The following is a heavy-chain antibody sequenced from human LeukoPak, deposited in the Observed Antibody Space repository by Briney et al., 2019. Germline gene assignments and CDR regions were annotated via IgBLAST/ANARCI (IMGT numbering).Heavy chain of an antibody. Sequence: GGSLRLSCAASGFTFSSYWMHWVRQAPGKGLVGVSRINSDGSSTSYADSVKGRFTISRDNAKNTLYLQMNSLRAEDTAVYYCAHYYDSSGYYAAFDIWGQGTMVTVSS. CDR1: GFTFSSYW. CDR3: AHYYDSSGYYAAFDI. J-gene: IGHJ3*02. V-gene: IGHV3-74*01. D-gene: IGHD3-22*01. CDR2: INSDGSST.